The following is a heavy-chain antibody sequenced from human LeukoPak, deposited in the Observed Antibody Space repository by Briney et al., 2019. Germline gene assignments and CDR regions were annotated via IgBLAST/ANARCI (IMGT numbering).Heavy chain of an antibody. V-gene: IGHV3-23*01. CDR3: AKNGDRGAYCTGGTCYPYFYYYMDV. CDR1: GFPLRSYA. Sequence: GGSLRLSCAASGFPLRSYAMSWVRQAPGKGLEWISVISDSGGSTFYADSVKGRFTISRDNSNNTLYLQMNSLRAEDTAIYYCAKNGDRGAYCTGGTCYPYFYYYMDVWGKGTTVTI. J-gene: IGHJ6*03. CDR2: ISDSGGST. D-gene: IGHD2-15*01.